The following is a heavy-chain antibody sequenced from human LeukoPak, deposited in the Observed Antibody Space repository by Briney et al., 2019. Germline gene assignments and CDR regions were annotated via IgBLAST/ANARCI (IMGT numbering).Heavy chain of an antibody. CDR2: IYHTGST. D-gene: IGHD3-16*01. CDR3: AKIGLGGARFDS. Sequence: SETLSLTCTVSGGSVSSYYWSWIRQPPGKGLEWIAYIYHTGSTNYSPSLKSRVTISVDTSKNQFSLELTSVTAADTAVYFCAKIGLGGARFDSWGQGTLVTVSS. CDR1: GGSVSSYY. J-gene: IGHJ4*02. V-gene: IGHV4-59*02.